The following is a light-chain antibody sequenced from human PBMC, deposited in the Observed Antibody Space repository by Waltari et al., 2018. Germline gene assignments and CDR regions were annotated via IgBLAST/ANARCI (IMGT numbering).Light chain of an antibody. V-gene: IGLV3-21*02. Sequence: SYVLTQPPSVSVAPGQTARITCGGNNIGNKNVHWYQQKPGQAPVLVVYDNTGRPSGIPEGFSGSNAGSTATLTISRVEAGDEADYYCQVWDSSGDHSVVFGGVTKLTVL. J-gene: IGLJ2*01. CDR2: DNT. CDR3: QVWDSSGDHSVV. CDR1: NIGNKN.